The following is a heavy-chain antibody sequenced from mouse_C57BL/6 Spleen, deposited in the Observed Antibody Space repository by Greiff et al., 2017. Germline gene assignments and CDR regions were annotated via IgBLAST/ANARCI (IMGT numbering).Heavy chain of an antibody. CDR2: IDPNSGGT. V-gene: IGHV1-72*01. CDR1: GYTFTSYW. Sequence: QVQLQQPGAELVKPGASVKLSCKASGYTFTSYWMHWVKQRPGRGLECIGRIDPNSGGTKYNEKFKSKATLTVDKPSSTAYMHLSSLTSEDSAVFYCAREGYSNLFAYWGQGTLVTVSA. J-gene: IGHJ3*01. D-gene: IGHD2-5*01. CDR3: AREGYSNLFAY.